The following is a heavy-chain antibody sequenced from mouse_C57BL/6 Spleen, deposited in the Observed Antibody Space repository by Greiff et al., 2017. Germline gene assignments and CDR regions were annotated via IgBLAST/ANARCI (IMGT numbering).Heavy chain of an antibody. V-gene: IGHV1-55*01. Sequence: VQLQQPGAELVKPGASVKMSCKASGYTFTSYWITWVKQRPGQGLEWIGDIYPGSGSTNYNEKFKSKATLTVDTSSSTAYMQLSSLTSEDSAVYYCARGVLPPYYAMDYWGQGTTVTVSS. CDR1: GYTFTSYW. CDR2: IYPGSGST. CDR3: ARGVLPPYYAMDY. J-gene: IGHJ4*01.